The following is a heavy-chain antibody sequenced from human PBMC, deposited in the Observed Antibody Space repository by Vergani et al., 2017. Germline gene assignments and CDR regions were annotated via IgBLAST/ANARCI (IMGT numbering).Heavy chain of an antibody. CDR3: ASRSPYSSLDY. CDR2: IYYSGST. J-gene: IGHJ4*02. D-gene: IGHD6-13*01. Sequence: QVQLQESGPGLVKPSETLSLTCTVSGGSISSYYWSWIRQPPGKGLEWIGYIYYSGSTNYNPSLKSRVTISVDTSKNQFSLKLSSVTDADTAVYYCASRSPYSSLDYWGQGTLVTVSS. CDR1: GGSISSYY. V-gene: IGHV4-59*08.